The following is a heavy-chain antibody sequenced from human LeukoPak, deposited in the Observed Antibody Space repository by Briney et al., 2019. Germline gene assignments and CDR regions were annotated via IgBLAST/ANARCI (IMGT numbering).Heavy chain of an antibody. V-gene: IGHV3-21*01. CDR3: ARGADGVSSNSRGWFDP. CDR2: ISSSRSYI. J-gene: IGHJ5*02. Sequence: GGSLRLSCAASGFTFSSYSMNWVRQAPGKGLEWVSSISSSRSYIYYADSVKGRFTISRDNAKNSLYLQMNSLRAEDTAVYSCARGADGVSSNSRGWFDPWGQGTLVTVSS. D-gene: IGHD2-15*01. CDR1: GFTFSSYS.